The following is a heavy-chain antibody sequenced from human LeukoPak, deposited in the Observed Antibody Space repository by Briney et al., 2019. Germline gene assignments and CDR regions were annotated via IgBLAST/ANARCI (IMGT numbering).Heavy chain of an antibody. V-gene: IGHV3-64*01. D-gene: IGHD1-26*01. J-gene: IGHJ2*01. Sequence: GVSLRLSCAASGIIFSNYSMHCVRHRPGKGLESISTISSDGGSTYYANSVKGRFTISRDNSKNPLYLQMGSPRAEDMAVYYCARGRQGAKTRYFDLWGRGTRVTVSS. CDR1: GIIFSNYS. CDR2: ISSDGGST. CDR3: ARGRQGAKTRYFDL.